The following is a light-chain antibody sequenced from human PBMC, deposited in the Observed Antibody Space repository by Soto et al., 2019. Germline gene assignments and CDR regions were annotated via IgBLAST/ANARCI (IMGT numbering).Light chain of an antibody. CDR1: KSLVGTEGNTY. CDR3: MQTTEVPRT. CDR2: KXS. Sequence: DVAMTLTPLSSPVTLGQPVSVPXRSSKSLVGTEGNTYLRWXQQRPGXTPRXXXYKXSNRFSGVPDRFSGSGAGTDFTLKISRVEAEDVGIYYCMQTTEVPRTFGQGTKVDIK. V-gene: IGKV2-24*01. J-gene: IGKJ1*01.